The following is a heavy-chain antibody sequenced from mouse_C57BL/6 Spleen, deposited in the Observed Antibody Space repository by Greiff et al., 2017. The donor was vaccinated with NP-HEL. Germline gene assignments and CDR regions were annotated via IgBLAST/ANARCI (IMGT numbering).Heavy chain of an antibody. Sequence: EVKLMESVAELVRPGASVKLSCTASGFNIKNTYMHWVKQRPEQGLEWIGRIDPANGNTKYAPKFQGKATITADTSSNTAYRQLSSLTSEDTAIYYCARSGEITTVVANWYFDVWGKGTTVTVSS. CDR3: ARSGEITTVVANWYFDV. CDR2: IDPANGNT. V-gene: IGHV14-3*01. J-gene: IGHJ1*03. CDR1: GFNIKNTY. D-gene: IGHD1-1*01.